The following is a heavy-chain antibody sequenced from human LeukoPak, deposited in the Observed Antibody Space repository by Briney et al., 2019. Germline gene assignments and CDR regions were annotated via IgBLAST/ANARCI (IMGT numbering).Heavy chain of an antibody. Sequence: SETLSLTCTVSGCSISSSSYYWSWIRQPPGKGLEWIGEINHSGSTNYNPSLKSRVTISVDTSKNQFSLKLSSVTAADTAVYYCARARLRYCSGGSCGFDYWGQGTLVTVSS. CDR2: INHSGST. CDR1: GCSISSSSYY. CDR3: ARARLRYCSGGSCGFDY. D-gene: IGHD2-15*01. J-gene: IGHJ4*02. V-gene: IGHV4-39*07.